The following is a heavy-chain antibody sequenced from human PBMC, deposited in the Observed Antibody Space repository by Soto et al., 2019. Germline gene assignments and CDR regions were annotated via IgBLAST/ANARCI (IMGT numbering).Heavy chain of an antibody. J-gene: IGHJ6*02. CDR1: GGSFSAYY. CDR2: IIHSEST. V-gene: IGHV4-34*12. CDR3: ARQRPTDGRWEFANYYGMDV. D-gene: IGHD1-26*01. Sequence: LFLTCAVYGGSFSAYYWSWVRQPPGKGLEWIGEIIHSESTKYNPSLKSRVTISVDTSKNQFSLKLSSVTAADTAVYYCARQRPTDGRWEFANYYGMDVWGQGTPVTVS.